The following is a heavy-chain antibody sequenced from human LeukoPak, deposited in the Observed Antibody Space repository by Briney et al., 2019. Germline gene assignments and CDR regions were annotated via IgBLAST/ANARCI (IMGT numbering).Heavy chain of an antibody. V-gene: IGHV4-59*01. CDR3: ARVAYCGGDCYSFDY. Sequence: SETLSLTRTVSGGSISGYYWSWIRQPPGKGLEWIAYIYYSGSTNYNPSLKSRVTISVDTSKKQFSLKLSSVTAADTAVYYCARVAYCGGDCYSFDYWGQGTLVTVSS. J-gene: IGHJ4*02. D-gene: IGHD2-21*02. CDR1: GGSISGYY. CDR2: IYYSGST.